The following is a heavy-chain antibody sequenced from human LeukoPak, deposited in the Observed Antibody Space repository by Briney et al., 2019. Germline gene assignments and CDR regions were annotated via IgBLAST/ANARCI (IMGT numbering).Heavy chain of an antibody. J-gene: IGHJ4*02. V-gene: IGHV4-4*02. CDR3: ARDPHCSSTNCPFDF. D-gene: IGHD2-2*01. CDR1: GGSISSSDW. Sequence: PSETLSLTCAVSGGSISSSDWWSWVRQPPGRGLEWIVYIWRSDHTNYNPSLKSRVTMSLDKSKNQFSLKLSSVTAADTAVYYCARDPHCSSTNCPFDFWGQGTLVIVSS. CDR2: IWRSDHT.